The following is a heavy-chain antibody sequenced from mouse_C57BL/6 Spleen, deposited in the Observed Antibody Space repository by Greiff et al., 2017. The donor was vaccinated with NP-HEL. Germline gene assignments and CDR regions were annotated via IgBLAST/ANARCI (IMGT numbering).Heavy chain of an antibody. D-gene: IGHD1-1*01. Sequence: EVMLVESGGGLVKPGGGRKGAGEASGFTFSDYGMHWVRQAPEKGLEWVAYISSGSSTSYYADTVKGRFTISRDNAKNTLFLQMTSLRSEDTAMYYCARPVDYYGSSYDAMDYWGQGTSVTVSS. V-gene: IGHV5-17*01. CDR1: GFTFSDYG. CDR2: ISSGSSTS. CDR3: ARPVDYYGSSYDAMDY. J-gene: IGHJ4*01.